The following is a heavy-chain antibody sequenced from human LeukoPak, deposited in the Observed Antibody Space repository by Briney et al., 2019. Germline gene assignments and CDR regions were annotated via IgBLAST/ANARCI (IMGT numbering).Heavy chain of an antibody. CDR2: ISWNSGAV. Sequence: PGGSLRLSCAASGFTFSSYSMNWVRQAPGKGLEWVSGISWNSGAVGYADSVKGRFTISRDNAKNSLYLQMNSLRAEDTALYYCAKAYCSGGSCYHWDYWGQGTLVTVSS. CDR1: GFTFSSYS. J-gene: IGHJ4*02. CDR3: AKAYCSGGSCYHWDY. V-gene: IGHV3-9*01. D-gene: IGHD2-15*01.